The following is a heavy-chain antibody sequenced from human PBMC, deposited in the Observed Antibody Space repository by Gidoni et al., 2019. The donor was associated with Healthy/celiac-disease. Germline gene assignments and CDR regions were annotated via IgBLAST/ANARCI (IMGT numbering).Heavy chain of an antibody. V-gene: IGHV3-23*01. CDR3: AKAPGMTTVSY. J-gene: IGHJ4*02. Sequence: VQLLESGGGLVQPGGSLRLSCAASVFTFSSYDMSWVRQAPGKGLEWVSAISGSGGSTYYADSVKGRFTISRDNSKNTLYLQMNSLRAEDTAVYYCAKAPGMTTVSYWGQGTLVTVSS. CDR1: VFTFSSYD. CDR2: ISGSGGST. D-gene: IGHD4-4*01.